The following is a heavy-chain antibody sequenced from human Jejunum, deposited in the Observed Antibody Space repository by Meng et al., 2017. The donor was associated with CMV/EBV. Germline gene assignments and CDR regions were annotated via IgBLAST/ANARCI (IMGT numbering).Heavy chain of an antibody. J-gene: IGHJ5*02. CDR1: ITSNDYY. CDR3: ARDMQGSYGSLNWFDP. D-gene: IGHD5-18*01. Sequence: ITSNDYYRSWLRQPPGKDLEWIGYIYYTGRTYYNPSLKSRVTISRDISKNQFSLKLTSVTAADTAVYYCARDMQGSYGSLNWFDPWGPGTLVTVSS. V-gene: IGHV4-30-4*08. CDR2: IYYTGRT.